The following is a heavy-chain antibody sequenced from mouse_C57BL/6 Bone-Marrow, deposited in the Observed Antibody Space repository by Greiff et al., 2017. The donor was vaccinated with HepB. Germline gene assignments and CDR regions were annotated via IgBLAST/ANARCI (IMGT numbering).Heavy chain of an antibody. CDR2: IWTGGGT. J-gene: IGHJ2*01. CDR3: ATAYYYGSTFFDY. CDR1: GFSLTSYA. D-gene: IGHD1-1*01. Sequence: VQLQESGPGLVAPSQSLSITCTVSGFSLTSYAISWVRQPPGKGLEWLGVIWTGGGTNYNSALKSRLSISKDNSKSQVFLKMNSLQTDDTARYYCATAYYYGSTFFDYWGQGTTLTVSS. V-gene: IGHV2-9-1*01.